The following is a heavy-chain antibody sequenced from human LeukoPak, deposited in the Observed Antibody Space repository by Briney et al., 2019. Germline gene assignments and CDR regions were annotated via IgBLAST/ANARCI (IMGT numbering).Heavy chain of an antibody. CDR3: ARVAAGGKGFDY. D-gene: IGHD6-13*01. V-gene: IGHV4-34*01. Sequence: SETLSLTCAVYGGSFSGYYWSWIRQPPGKGLEWIGEINHSGSTNYNPSLKSRVTISVDTSKNQFSLKLSSVTAADTAVYYCARVAAGGKGFDYWGQGTLVTVSS. CDR1: GGSFSGYY. CDR2: INHSGST. J-gene: IGHJ4*02.